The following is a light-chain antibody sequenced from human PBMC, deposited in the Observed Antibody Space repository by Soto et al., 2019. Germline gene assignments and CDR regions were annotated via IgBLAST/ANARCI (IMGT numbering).Light chain of an antibody. J-gene: IGLJ3*02. V-gene: IGLV2-23*01. CDR1: SSDVGSYNL. Sequence: QSVLTQPASVSGSPGQSITISCTGTSSDVGSYNLVSWYQQHPGKAPKLMIYEGSKRPSGVSNRFSGSKSGNTASLTISGLQAEDEADYYCCSYAGSSTWVLGGGTKVTVL. CDR2: EGS. CDR3: CSYAGSSTWV.